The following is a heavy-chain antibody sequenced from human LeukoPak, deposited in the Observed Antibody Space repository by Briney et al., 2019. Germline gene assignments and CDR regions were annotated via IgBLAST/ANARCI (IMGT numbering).Heavy chain of an antibody. CDR1: GFTFSDYY. Sequence: GGSLRLSCAASGFTFSDYYMSWIRQAPGKGLEWVSYINSSGSTIYYADSVKGRFTISRDNAKNSLYLQMNSLRAEDTAVYYCARTAERRLPYYFDYWGQGTLVTVSS. CDR2: INSSGSTI. CDR3: ARTAERRLPYYFDY. D-gene: IGHD1-1*01. J-gene: IGHJ4*02. V-gene: IGHV3-11*01.